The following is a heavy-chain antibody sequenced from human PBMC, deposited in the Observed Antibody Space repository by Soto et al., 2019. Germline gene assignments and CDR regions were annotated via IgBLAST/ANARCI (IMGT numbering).Heavy chain of an antibody. CDR3: AREREASVRHLEWLSYKWFEP. D-gene: IGHD3-3*01. J-gene: IGHJ5*01. CDR2: ITTRGVT. CDR1: VDSLSGYA. Sequence: PSQRLSLTWVFHVDSLSGYAWSWIRQPPGKALEWIGEITTRGVTNYHTCLKSRFPMSVNTSKNRISLNEASVTAADTALFLCAREREASVRHLEWLSYKWFEPWGPGTQVTVSS. V-gene: IGHV4-34*01.